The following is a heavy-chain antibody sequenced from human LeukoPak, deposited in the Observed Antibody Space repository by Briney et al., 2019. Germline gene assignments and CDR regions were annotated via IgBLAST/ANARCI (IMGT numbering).Heavy chain of an antibody. Sequence: GGSLRLSCTAPGFTFGDYAMSWVRQAPGKGLEWVGFIRSKAYGGTTEYAASVKGRFTISRDDSKSIAYLQMNSLKTEDTAVYYCTRVRGGYSYGPFDYWGQGTLVTVSS. V-gene: IGHV3-49*04. CDR1: GFTFGDYA. D-gene: IGHD5-18*01. CDR2: IRSKAYGGTT. J-gene: IGHJ4*02. CDR3: TRVRGGYSYGPFDY.